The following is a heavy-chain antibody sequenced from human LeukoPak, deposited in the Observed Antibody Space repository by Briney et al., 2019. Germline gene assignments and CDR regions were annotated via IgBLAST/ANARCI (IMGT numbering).Heavy chain of an antibody. CDR1: GGSISSYY. Sequence: SETLSLTCTVSGGSISSYYWSWIRQPPGKGLEWIGYIYYSGSTNYNPSLKSRVTISVDTSKNQFSLKLSSVTAADTAVYYCARVHYCSGGSCPDAFDISGQGTMVTVSS. D-gene: IGHD2-15*01. J-gene: IGHJ3*02. CDR3: ARVHYCSGGSCPDAFDI. V-gene: IGHV4-59*01. CDR2: IYYSGST.